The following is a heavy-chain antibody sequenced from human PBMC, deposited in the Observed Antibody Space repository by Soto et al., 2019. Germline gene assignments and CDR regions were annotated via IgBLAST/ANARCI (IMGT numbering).Heavy chain of an antibody. D-gene: IGHD5-12*01. CDR2: IWYDGSYE. J-gene: IGHJ6*04. V-gene: IGHV3-33*01. Sequence: QVQLVESGGGVVQPGRSLRLSCAASGFTFSSYGMQWVRQAPGKGLEWVAVIWYDGSYEYYADSVKDRFTISRNNSKNTLYLEMNSERAEDTAVYYCARRHRSGYANDQYFYYGIDVWGEGTTVTVSP. CDR3: ARRHRSGYANDQYFYYGIDV. CDR1: GFTFSSYG.